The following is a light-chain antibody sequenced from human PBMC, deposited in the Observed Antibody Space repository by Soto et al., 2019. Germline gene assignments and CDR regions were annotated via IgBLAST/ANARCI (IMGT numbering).Light chain of an antibody. CDR3: QQDYSYPYT. J-gene: IGKJ2*01. Sequence: DIQMTQSPSTLSASVGDRVTITCRASQIIGSSLAWYQQKPGKAPKLLIYDASTLQSGVPSRFSGSESWTEFTLTISSLQPDDSATDYCQQDYSYPYTFGQGTKLEIK. CDR2: DAS. CDR1: QIIGSS. V-gene: IGKV1-5*01.